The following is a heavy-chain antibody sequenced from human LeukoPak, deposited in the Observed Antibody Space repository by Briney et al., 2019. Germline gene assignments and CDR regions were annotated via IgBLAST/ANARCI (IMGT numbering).Heavy chain of an antibody. CDR3: AKGGYDLDYYMDV. CDR1: GFTFDDYA. Sequence: GGSLRLSCAASGFTFDDYAMHWVRQAPGKGLEWVSGISWSGGSIVCADSVKGRFTISRDNAKNSLYLQMNSLRAEDTALYYCAKGGYDLDYYMDVWGKGTTVTISS. J-gene: IGHJ6*03. V-gene: IGHV3-9*01. D-gene: IGHD5-12*01. CDR2: ISWSGGSI.